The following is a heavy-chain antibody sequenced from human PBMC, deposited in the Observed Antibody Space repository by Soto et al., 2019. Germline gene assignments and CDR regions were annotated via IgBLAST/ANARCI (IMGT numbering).Heavy chain of an antibody. V-gene: IGHV3-23*01. Sequence: EVELLESGGGLVQPGGSLRLSCVASGFTFKNYDMRWIRQAPGKGLEWVSGISGSGGVTYYADSVKGRVTISRDNSKNTLYLQMNSLRAEDTAIYYCAKNRQFRSYYESAGHYDNWGQGTLVTVSS. CDR2: ISGSGGVT. CDR3: AKNRQFRSYYESAGHYDN. D-gene: IGHD3-10*01. CDR1: GFTFKNYD. J-gene: IGHJ4*02.